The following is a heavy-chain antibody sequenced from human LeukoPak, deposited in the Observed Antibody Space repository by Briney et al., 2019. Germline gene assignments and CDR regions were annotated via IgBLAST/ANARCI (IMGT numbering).Heavy chain of an antibody. CDR3: ARLQSSSWDGDWFDP. CDR2: IYHSGST. CDR1: GGSISSYY. V-gene: IGHV4-59*01. J-gene: IGHJ5*02. Sequence: SETLSLTCPVSGGSISSYYWSWIRQPPGKGLEWIGYIYHSGSTNYNPPLKSRVTITAATSTNQFSLKLSSVPAADTAVYYCARLQSSSWDGDWFDPWGQGTLVTVSS. D-gene: IGHD6-13*01.